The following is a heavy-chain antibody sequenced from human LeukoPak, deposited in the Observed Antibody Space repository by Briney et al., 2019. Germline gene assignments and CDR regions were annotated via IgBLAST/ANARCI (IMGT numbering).Heavy chain of an antibody. V-gene: IGHV1-8*01. CDR3: ARAPFSSLERRNYDILTGYYPD. CDR2: MNPNSGNT. D-gene: IGHD3-9*01. Sequence: GASVKVSCKASGYTFTSYDINWVRQATGQGLEWMGWMNPNSGNTGYAQKFQGRVTMTRNTSISTAYMELSSLRSEDTAVYYCARAPFSSLERRNYDILTGYYPDWGQGTLVTVSS. J-gene: IGHJ4*02. CDR1: GYTFTSYD.